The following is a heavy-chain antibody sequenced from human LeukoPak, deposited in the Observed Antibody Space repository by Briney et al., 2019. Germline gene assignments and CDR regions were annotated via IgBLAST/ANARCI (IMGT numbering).Heavy chain of an antibody. V-gene: IGHV3-30*04. CDR3: ARDRIYFGPGGAFDV. J-gene: IGHJ3*01. D-gene: IGHD3-10*01. CDR2: ISHDGTNE. CDR1: VFTYSSYA. Sequence: PGGSLRLSCAASVFTYSSYAFHWVRQAPGRGLEWVAVISHDGTNEYFADSVKGRFTIFRDNSKNTLYLQMNSLRAEDTAVYYCARDRIYFGPGGAFDVWGQGTMVTVSS.